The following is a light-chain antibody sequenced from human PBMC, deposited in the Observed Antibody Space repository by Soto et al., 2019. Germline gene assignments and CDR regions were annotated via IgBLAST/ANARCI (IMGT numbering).Light chain of an antibody. V-gene: IGLV2-23*01. Sequence: QAVVTQPASVSGSLGQSITISCIGTSSNIGSYNLVSWYQHQPGKAPKIMIFEGSKRPSGVSNRFSGSRSGNTASLTISGLQAEDEADYYCCSFAGSGTQYVFGTGTKLTVL. J-gene: IGLJ1*01. CDR1: SSNIGSYNL. CDR3: CSFAGSGTQYV. CDR2: EGS.